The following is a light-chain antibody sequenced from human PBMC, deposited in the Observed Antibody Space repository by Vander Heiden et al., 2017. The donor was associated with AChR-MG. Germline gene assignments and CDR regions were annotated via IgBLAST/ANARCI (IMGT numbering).Light chain of an antibody. CDR1: QSVSNN. J-gene: IGKJ1*01. Sequence: EIVMTQSPDILSVSPGDRATLSCRASQSVSNNVAWYQQKPGQAPRLLIYRASTRATDIPPRFSGSGSETEFTLTISSLQSEDFAAYYCQQYHHWPSFGQGTKVEIK. CDR2: RAS. V-gene: IGKV3-15*01. CDR3: QQYHHWPS.